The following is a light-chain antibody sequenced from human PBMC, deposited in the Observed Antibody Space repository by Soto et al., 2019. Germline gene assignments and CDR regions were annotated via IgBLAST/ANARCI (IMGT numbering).Light chain of an antibody. Sequence: EIVLTQSPGSLSLSPGERATLSCRASQSLSSSYLAWYQQKFGQAPRLLIYGASTRAAGIPDRFTGSGSGTHFILTISRLEPEDCAVYYCQLFGRSVTFGPGTKVDVK. V-gene: IGKV3-20*01. CDR2: GAS. CDR3: QLFGRSVT. CDR1: QSLSSSY. J-gene: IGKJ3*01.